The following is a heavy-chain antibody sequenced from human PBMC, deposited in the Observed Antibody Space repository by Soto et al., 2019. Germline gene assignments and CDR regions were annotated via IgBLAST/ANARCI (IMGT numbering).Heavy chain of an antibody. D-gene: IGHD5-12*01. CDR2: IYPGDSYT. V-gene: IGHV5-51*01. CDR3: ARRPLRGMATITVYYGMDV. J-gene: IGHJ6*02. Sequence: GESLKISCKGSGYTFPSYWIGWVRQMPGKGLEWMGIIYPGDSYTNYSPSFQGHVTISADKSISTAYLQWSSLKASDTAMYYCARRPLRGMATITVYYGMDVWGQGTTVTVSS. CDR1: GYTFPSYW.